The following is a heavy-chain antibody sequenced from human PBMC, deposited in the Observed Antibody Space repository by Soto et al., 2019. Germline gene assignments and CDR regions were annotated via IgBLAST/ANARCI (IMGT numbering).Heavy chain of an antibody. D-gene: IGHD2-21*02. CDR3: VQSRCGGDCLQSYSSHSYYGLDV. J-gene: IGHJ6*02. CDR1: GFSLSTTGVG. CDR2: IYWDDDK. V-gene: IGHV2-5*02. Sequence: SGPTLVNPTQTLTLTCTFSGFSLSTTGVGVGWIRQPPGNALEWLALIYWDDDKRYNPSLKSRLTITKDTSKNQVVLTMTNMDPVDTATYYCVQSRCGGDCLQSYSSHSYYGLDVWGQGTTVTVSS.